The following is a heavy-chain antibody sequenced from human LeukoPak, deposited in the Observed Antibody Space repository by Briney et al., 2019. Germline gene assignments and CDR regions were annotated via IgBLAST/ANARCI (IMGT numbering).Heavy chain of an antibody. CDR1: GGSISSYY. Sequence: SETLSLTCTVSGGSISSYYWSWIRQPPGEGLEWIGYIYYSGSTNYNPSLKSRVTISVDTSKNQFSLKLSSVTAADTAVYYCARLPFGEYYFDYWGQGTLVTVSS. J-gene: IGHJ4*02. CDR2: IYYSGST. CDR3: ARLPFGEYYFDY. V-gene: IGHV4-59*08. D-gene: IGHD3-10*01.